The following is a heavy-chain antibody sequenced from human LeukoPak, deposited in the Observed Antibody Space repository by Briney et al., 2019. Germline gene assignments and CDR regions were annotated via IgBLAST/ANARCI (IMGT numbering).Heavy chain of an antibody. D-gene: IGHD4-17*01. V-gene: IGHV3-74*01. Sequence: GGTLRLSCAVSGFTFSSYGMSWVRQAPGKGLVWVSRINSDGSSTSYADSVKGRFTISRDNAKNTLYLQMNSLRAEDTAVYYCARENYGDSNWFDPWGQGTLVTVSS. J-gene: IGHJ5*02. CDR2: INSDGSST. CDR3: ARENYGDSNWFDP. CDR1: GFTFSSYG.